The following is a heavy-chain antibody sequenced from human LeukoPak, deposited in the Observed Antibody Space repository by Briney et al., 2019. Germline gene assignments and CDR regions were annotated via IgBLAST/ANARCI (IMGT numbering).Heavy chain of an antibody. CDR2: INHSGST. CDR3: ASLDIVAASESYYYGMDV. V-gene: IGHV4-34*01. Sequence: PSETLSLTCAVYGGSFSGYYWSWIRQPPGKGLEWIGEINHSGSTNYNPSLKSRVTISVDTSKNQFSLKLSSVTAADTAVYYCASLDIVAASESYYYGMDVWGQGTTVTVSS. D-gene: IGHD2-15*01. CDR1: GGSFSGYY. J-gene: IGHJ6*02.